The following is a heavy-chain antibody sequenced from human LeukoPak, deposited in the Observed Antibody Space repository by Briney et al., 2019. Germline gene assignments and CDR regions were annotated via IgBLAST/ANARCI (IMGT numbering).Heavy chain of an antibody. Sequence: PGESLQISCKGSGYSFTSYWISWVRQMPGKGLEWMGRIDPSDSYTNYSPSFQGHVTISADKSISTAYLQWSSLKASDTAMYYCASASDIVATSDYYYYGMDVWGQGTTVTVSS. D-gene: IGHD5-12*01. V-gene: IGHV5-10-1*01. CDR3: ASASDIVATSDYYYYGMDV. CDR1: GYSFTSYW. CDR2: IDPSDSYT. J-gene: IGHJ6*02.